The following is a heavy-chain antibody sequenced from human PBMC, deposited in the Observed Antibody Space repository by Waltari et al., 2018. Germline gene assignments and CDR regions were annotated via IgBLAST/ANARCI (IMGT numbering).Heavy chain of an antibody. Sequence: QVQLVKSGTEVKKPGATVKVSCKTSGYTFISYSMHWVRQDPGQRPELMGWINVGNGDTKYSQEFQGRVTITSDTFARTTYMELRSLRSEDMAVYFCARGSRLPFFDWWGQGTLVSVSS. CDR1: GYTFISYS. CDR2: INVGNGDT. J-gene: IGHJ4*02. D-gene: IGHD4-17*01. V-gene: IGHV1-3*03. CDR3: ARGSRLPFFDW.